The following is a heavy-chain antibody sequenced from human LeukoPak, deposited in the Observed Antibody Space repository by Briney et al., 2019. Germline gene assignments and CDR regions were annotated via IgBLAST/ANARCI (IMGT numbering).Heavy chain of an antibody. D-gene: IGHD3-10*01. CDR3: ARHEKGYYGSGADYYYGMDV. V-gene: IGHV4-39*01. CDR1: GGSFSGYY. CDR2: IYYSGST. Sequence: SETLSLTCAVYGGSFSGYYWGWIRQPPGKGLEWIGSIYYSGSTYYNPSLKSRVTISVDTSKNQFSLKLSSVTAADTAVYYCARHEKGYYGSGADYYYGMDVWGQGTTVTVSS. J-gene: IGHJ6*02.